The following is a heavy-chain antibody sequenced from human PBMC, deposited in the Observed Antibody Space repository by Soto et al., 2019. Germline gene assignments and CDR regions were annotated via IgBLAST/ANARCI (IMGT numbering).Heavy chain of an antibody. D-gene: IGHD3-22*01. CDR1: GFTFSGYD. CDR2: ISSSSSTI. J-gene: IGHJ6*02. V-gene: IGHV3-48*03. CDR3: ARPSGYYDTSGYYGAFYYYGMDV. Sequence: EVQLVESGGILVQPGGSLRLSCAASGFTFSGYDMNWVRQAPGKGLEWISYISSSSSTIYYADSVKGRFTISRDNAENSLFLQMNSLRDDDTAIYYCARPSGYYDTSGYYGAFYYYGMDVWAKGPRSPSP.